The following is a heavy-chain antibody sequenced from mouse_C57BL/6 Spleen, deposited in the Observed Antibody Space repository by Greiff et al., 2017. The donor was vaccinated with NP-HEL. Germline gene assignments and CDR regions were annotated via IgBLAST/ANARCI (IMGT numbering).Heavy chain of an antibody. V-gene: IGHV1-81*01. CDR1: GYTFTSYG. CDR2: IYPRSGNT. J-gene: IGHJ2*01. CDR3: ASPYGSTPYFDY. D-gene: IGHD1-1*01. Sequence: QVQLKESGAELARPGASVKLSCKASGYTFTSYGISWVKQRTGQGLEWIGEIYPRSGNTYYNEKFKGKATLTADKSSSTAYMELRSLTSEDSAVYFCASPYGSTPYFDYWGKGTTLTVSS.